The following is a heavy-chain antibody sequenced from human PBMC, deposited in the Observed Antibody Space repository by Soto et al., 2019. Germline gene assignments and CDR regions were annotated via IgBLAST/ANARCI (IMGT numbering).Heavy chain of an antibody. Sequence: PGGSLRLSCAASGFTFSSYAMSWVRQAPGKGLEWVSATSGSGGSTYYADSVKGRFTISRDNSKNTLYLQMNSLRAEDTAVYYCPRTEGLPNLNYFDYWGQGTLVTVSS. D-gene: IGHD7-27*01. CDR3: PRTEGLPNLNYFDY. CDR2: TSGSGGST. V-gene: IGHV3-23*01. CDR1: GFTFSSYA. J-gene: IGHJ4*02.